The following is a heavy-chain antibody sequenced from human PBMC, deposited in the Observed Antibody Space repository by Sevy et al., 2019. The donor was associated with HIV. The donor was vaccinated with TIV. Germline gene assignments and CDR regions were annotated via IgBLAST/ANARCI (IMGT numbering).Heavy chain of an antibody. V-gene: IGHV3-23*01. J-gene: IGHJ4*02. CDR1: GFTFSSFA. CDR3: ARPTPRIAASSAAFFDY. D-gene: IGHD6-13*01. Sequence: GGSLRLSCAAFGFTFSSFAMSWVRQVPGKGLEWVSSINGRGGSTYYADSVKGRVTLSRDNSKNTLFLQMDSLRAEDTAIYYCARPTPRIAASSAAFFDYWGQGTLVTVSS. CDR2: INGRGGST.